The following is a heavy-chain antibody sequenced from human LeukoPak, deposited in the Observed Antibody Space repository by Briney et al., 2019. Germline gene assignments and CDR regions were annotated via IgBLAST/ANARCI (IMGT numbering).Heavy chain of an antibody. D-gene: IGHD5-18*01. V-gene: IGHV3-30*02. J-gene: IGHJ4*02. Sequence: GGSLTLSCAAAGFTFSSYGMHWVRQAPGKGLEWVAFIRYDGSNKYYADSVKGRFTISRDNSKNTLYLQMNSLRAEDTAVYYCAKDISRGYSYGTFDYWGQGTLVTVSS. CDR3: AKDISRGYSYGTFDY. CDR2: IRYDGSNK. CDR1: GFTFSSYG.